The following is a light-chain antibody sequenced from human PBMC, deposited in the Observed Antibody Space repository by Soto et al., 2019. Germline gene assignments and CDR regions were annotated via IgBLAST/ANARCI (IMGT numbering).Light chain of an antibody. CDR2: AAS. V-gene: IGKV1-39*01. CDR1: QSISSY. Sequence: DIQMTQSPSSLSASVGDRVTITCRASQSISSYLNWYQQKPGKAPKLLIYAASSLQSGVPSRFSGSGSGTDFTLTNSSLQPEDVATYYCQQSYSTPLFTFGPGTKVYSK. CDR3: QQSYSTPLFT. J-gene: IGKJ3*01.